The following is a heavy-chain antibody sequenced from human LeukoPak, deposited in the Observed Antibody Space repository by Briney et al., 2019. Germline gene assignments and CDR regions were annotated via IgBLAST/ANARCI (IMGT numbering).Heavy chain of an antibody. CDR2: INPNSGGT. D-gene: IGHD6-13*01. V-gene: IGHV1-2*02. CDR1: GYTFTGYY. Sequence: ASVKVSCKASGYTFTGYYMHWVRQAPGQGLEWMGWINPNSGGTNYAQKVQGRVTMTRDTSISTAYMELSRLRSDDTAVYYCARGGSSSWPEYWGQGTLVTVSS. J-gene: IGHJ4*02. CDR3: ARGGSSSWPEY.